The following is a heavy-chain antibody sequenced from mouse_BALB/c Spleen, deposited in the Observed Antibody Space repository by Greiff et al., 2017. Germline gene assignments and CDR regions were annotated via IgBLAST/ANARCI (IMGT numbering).Heavy chain of an antibody. CDR1: GFTFSNYW. V-gene: IGHV6-6*02. CDR3: TRHGSSYWYFDV. J-gene: IGHJ1*01. D-gene: IGHD1-1*01. Sequence: EVMLVESGGGLVQPGGSMKLSCVASGFTFSNYWMNWVRQSPEKGLEWVAENRLKSNNYATHYAESVKGRFTISRDDSKSSVYLQMNNLRAEDTGIYYCTRHGSSYWYFDVWGAGTTVTVSS. CDR2: NRLKSNNYAT.